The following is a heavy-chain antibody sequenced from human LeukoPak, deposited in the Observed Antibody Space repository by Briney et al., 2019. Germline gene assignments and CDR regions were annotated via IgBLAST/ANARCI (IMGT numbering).Heavy chain of an antibody. Sequence: GESLKISCKGSGYSFTTYWIGWVRQMPGKGLEWMGIIYPGDSDIRYSPSFQGQVTISVDKSISTAYLQWGSLKASDTAMYYCARGEDSGGSCYYFDFWGQGNLVTVSS. D-gene: IGHD2-15*01. J-gene: IGHJ4*02. CDR2: IYPGDSDI. CDR3: ARGEDSGGSCYYFDF. V-gene: IGHV5-51*01. CDR1: GYSFTTYW.